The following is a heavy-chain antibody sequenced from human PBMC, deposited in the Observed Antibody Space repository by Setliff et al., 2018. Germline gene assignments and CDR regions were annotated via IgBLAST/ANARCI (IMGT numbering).Heavy chain of an antibody. CDR1: GGSFSGYQ. Sequence: SETLSLTCVVSGGSFSGYQWSWIRQPPGKGLDWIGEINHSGTTNYDPSLEGRISISVDTSKGQSSLKLSSVTAADMAMYYCRFWSGYYKNDDWAQGTLVTVSS. CDR2: INHSGTT. J-gene: IGHJ4*02. D-gene: IGHD3-3*01. V-gene: IGHV4-34*01. CDR3: RFWSGYYKNDD.